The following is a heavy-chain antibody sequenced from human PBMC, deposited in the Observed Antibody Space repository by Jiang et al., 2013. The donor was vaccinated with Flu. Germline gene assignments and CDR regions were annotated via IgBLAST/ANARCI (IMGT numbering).Heavy chain of an antibody. CDR3: ARHQVPLGYCSSTSCPDYYYGMDV. J-gene: IGHJ6*01. CDR2: IYYSGST. Sequence: GLVKPSETLSLTCTVSGGSISSYYWSWIRQPPGKGLEWIGYIYYSGSTNYNPSLKSRVTISVDTSKNQFSLKLSSVTAADTAVYYCARHQVPLGYCSSTSCPDYYYGMDVWGPRDHGHRLL. D-gene: IGHD2-2*01. V-gene: IGHV4-59*08. CDR1: GGSISSYY.